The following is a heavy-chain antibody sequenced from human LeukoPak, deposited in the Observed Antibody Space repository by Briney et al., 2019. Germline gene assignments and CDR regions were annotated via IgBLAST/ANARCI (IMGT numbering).Heavy chain of an antibody. CDR1: GGSISSGGYY. CDR3: ARDMVHDAFDI. Sequence: PSQTLSLTCTVSGGSISSGGYYWSWIRQHPGRGLEWIGYIYYSGSTYYNPSLKSRVTISVDTSKNQFSLKLSSVTAADTAVYYCARDMVHDAFDIWGQGTMVTVSS. CDR2: IYYSGST. V-gene: IGHV4-31*03. J-gene: IGHJ3*02. D-gene: IGHD3-10*01.